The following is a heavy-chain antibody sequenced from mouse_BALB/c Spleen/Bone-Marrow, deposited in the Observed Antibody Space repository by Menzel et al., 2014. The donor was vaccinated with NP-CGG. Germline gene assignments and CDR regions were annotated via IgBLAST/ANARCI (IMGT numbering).Heavy chain of an antibody. Sequence: EVQRVESGGGLVQPGGSLRLSCATSGFTFTDYYMTWVRQPSGKALEWLSFIRNEANGYTTEYSASVKGRFTISRDNSQSILYLQMNTPRPEDSATYYCARDNGSSPSYWFFNVWGAGTTVTVSS. CDR3: ARDNGSSPSYWFFNV. J-gene: IGHJ1*01. CDR2: IRNEANGYTT. CDR1: GFTFTDYY. V-gene: IGHV7-3*02. D-gene: IGHD1-1*01.